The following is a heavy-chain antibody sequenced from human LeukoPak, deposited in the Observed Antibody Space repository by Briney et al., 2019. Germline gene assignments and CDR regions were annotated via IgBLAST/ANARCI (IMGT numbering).Heavy chain of an antibody. CDR3: ARGSTICSSTSCYYGMVDP. CDR1: GGSINTYY. D-gene: IGHD2-2*01. V-gene: IGHV4-59*08. Sequence: SETLSLTCTVSGGSINTYYWSWIRQPPGKGLEWIGYLYYSGSTNFNPSLRSRVTISVDTSKNQFSLKLSSVTAADTAVYYCARGSTICSSTSCYYGMVDPWGQGTLVTVSS. J-gene: IGHJ5*02. CDR2: LYYSGST.